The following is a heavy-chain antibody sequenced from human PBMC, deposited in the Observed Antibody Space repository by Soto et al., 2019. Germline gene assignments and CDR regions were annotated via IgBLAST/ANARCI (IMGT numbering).Heavy chain of an antibody. V-gene: IGHV1-69*13. CDR3: ARDVLGRSNWNYGWFEP. CDR1: GGTFSSYA. Sequence: ASVKVSCKASGGTFSSYAISWVRQAPGQGLEWMGGIIPIFGTANYAQKFQGRVTITADESTSTAYMELSSLRSEDTAVYYCARDVLGRSNWNYGWFEPWGPGTLVTVSS. J-gene: IGHJ5*02. CDR2: IIPIFGTA. D-gene: IGHD1-7*01.